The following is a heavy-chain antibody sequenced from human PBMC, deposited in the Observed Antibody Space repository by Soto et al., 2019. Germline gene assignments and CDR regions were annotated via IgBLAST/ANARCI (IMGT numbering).Heavy chain of an antibody. V-gene: IGHV2-5*01. CDR3: AHRGYGNYPRDNWFDP. D-gene: IGHD4-17*01. J-gene: IGHJ5*02. Sequence: QITLKESGPTLVKPTQTLTLTCTFSGFSLTTGGAGVGWIRQPPGKALEWLALIYWNDDSRYSPSLKSRLTITKDTSKNQVVLSMTNMDPVDTATYYCAHRGYGNYPRDNWFDPWGQGILVIVSS. CDR2: IYWNDDS. CDR1: GFSLTTGGAG.